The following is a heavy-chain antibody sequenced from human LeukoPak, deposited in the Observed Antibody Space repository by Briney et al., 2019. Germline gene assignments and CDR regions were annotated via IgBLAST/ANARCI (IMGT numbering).Heavy chain of an antibody. J-gene: IGHJ6*03. D-gene: IGHD6-13*01. CDR2: INPNSGDT. CDR1: GYTFTGYH. CDR3: ARLHKQQLAYYYYYYMDV. Sequence: ASVKVSCKASGYTFTGYHMHWVRQAPGQGLEWMGWINPNSGDTNYAQKLQGRVTMTTDTSTSTAYMELRSLRSDDTAVYYCARLHKQQLAYYYYYYMDVWGKGTTVTVSS. V-gene: IGHV1-2*02.